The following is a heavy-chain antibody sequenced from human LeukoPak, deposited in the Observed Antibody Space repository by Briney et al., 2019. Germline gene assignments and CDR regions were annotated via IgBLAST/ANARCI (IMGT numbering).Heavy chain of an antibody. Sequence: GRSLRLSCAASGFTFNSNAMSWVRQAPGKGLEWVSAISGSGGSTYYADSVKGRFTISRDNSKNTLYLQMNSLRAEDTAVYYCAKDGGIAARPYYFDYWGQGTLVTVSS. CDR3: AKDGGIAARPYYFDY. CDR2: ISGSGGST. D-gene: IGHD6-6*01. CDR1: GFTFNSNA. V-gene: IGHV3-23*01. J-gene: IGHJ4*02.